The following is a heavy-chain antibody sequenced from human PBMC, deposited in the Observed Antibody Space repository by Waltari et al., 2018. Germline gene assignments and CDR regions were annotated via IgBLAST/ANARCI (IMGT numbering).Heavy chain of an antibody. CDR3: VTDRGDFDY. D-gene: IGHD3-10*01. V-gene: IGHV3-15*01. Sequence: VQLVESGGGLVQPGGSLRLTCVVSGMSTRTCKRAYMSWVSRGPTRGLEWIGRIKTDSEGAATEFAAPVKGRFSISRDDSKKTLYLQLSSLEKDDTAVYYCVTDRGDFDYWGQGTLVTVSS. CDR1: GMSTRTCKRAY. CDR2: IKTDSEGAAT. J-gene: IGHJ4*02.